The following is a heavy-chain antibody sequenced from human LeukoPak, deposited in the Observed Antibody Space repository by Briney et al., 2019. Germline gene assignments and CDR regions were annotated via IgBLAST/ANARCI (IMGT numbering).Heavy chain of an antibody. V-gene: IGHV3-21*01. CDR1: GFTFDNYG. CDR2: INNSSSYI. Sequence: PGGTLRLPCAASGFTFDNYGMSWVRQAPGKGLEWVSSINNSSSYIYYADSVKGRFTISRDNAKNSLYLQMNRLRAEDTAVYYCAREPTYYYDSSGYYSAFDIWGQGTMVTVSS. D-gene: IGHD3-22*01. J-gene: IGHJ3*02. CDR3: AREPTYYYDSSGYYSAFDI.